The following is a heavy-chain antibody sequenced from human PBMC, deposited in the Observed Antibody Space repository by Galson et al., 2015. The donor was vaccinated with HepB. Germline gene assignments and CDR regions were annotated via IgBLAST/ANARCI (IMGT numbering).Heavy chain of an antibody. Sequence: SVKVSCKASGGTFSSYAISWVRQAPGQGLEWMGRIIPILGIANYAQKFQGRVTITADKSTSTAYMELSSLRSEDTAVYYCARGPHGGPMDVWGQGTTVTVSS. V-gene: IGHV1-69*04. J-gene: IGHJ6*02. CDR1: GGTFSSYA. D-gene: IGHD4-23*01. CDR3: ARGPHGGPMDV. CDR2: IIPILGIA.